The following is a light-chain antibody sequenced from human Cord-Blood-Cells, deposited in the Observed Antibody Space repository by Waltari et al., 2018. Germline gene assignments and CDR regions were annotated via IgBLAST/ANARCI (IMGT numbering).Light chain of an antibody. J-gene: IGKJ4*02. Sequence: IQMTQSPSSVSASVGDRVTITCRASPGISSWLAWYQQKPWTAPKLLIYAGSSLERGVPSRFSGSGSEKDSTLTISSLQPEDYAAYYCQQAKSFPRTFGGATKVEIK. V-gene: IGKV1D-12*01. CDR3: QQAKSFPRT. CDR1: PGISSW. CDR2: AGS.